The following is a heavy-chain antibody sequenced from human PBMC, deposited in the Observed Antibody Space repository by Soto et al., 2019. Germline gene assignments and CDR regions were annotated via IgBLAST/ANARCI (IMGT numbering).Heavy chain of an antibody. D-gene: IGHD6-6*01. CDR2: INYSGYT. Sequence: QLLLQESGPGLVKPSETLSLTCTVSGGSISTICYYWGWIRQPPGKGLEWIGSINYSGYTYYNASLKSRFTISLDTSRNQFSLNLNSVTASDTAVYYCARQRGHSSSYWYFDLWGRDTLVTVSS. V-gene: IGHV4-39*01. CDR3: ARQRGHSSSYWYFDL. CDR1: GGSISTICYY. J-gene: IGHJ2*01.